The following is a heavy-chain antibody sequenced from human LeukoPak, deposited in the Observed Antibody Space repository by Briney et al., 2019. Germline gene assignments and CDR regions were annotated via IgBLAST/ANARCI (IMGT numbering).Heavy chain of an antibody. J-gene: IGHJ3*02. Sequence: GESLKIACKGSGYSFTNYWIGWVRQMPGKGLEWMGIIYPGDSDTKYSPSFQGQVTISADKSISTAYLQCSSLKASDTAMYYCARGRGRQATDAFDIWGQGTMVTVSS. CDR3: ARGRGRQATDAFDI. D-gene: IGHD3-16*01. V-gene: IGHV5-51*01. CDR1: GYSFTNYW. CDR2: IYPGDSDT.